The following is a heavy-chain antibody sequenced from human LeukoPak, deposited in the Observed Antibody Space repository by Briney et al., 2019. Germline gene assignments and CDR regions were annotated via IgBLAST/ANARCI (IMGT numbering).Heavy chain of an antibody. V-gene: IGHV4-39*07. CDR1: GGSISSSSYY. D-gene: IGHD3-10*01. J-gene: IGHJ6*03. CDR3: ARSPYYYGSGSWHYYYYYYMDV. Sequence: SETLSLTCTVSGGSISSSSYYWGWIRQPPGKGLEWIGSIYYSGSTYYNPSLKSRVTISVDTSKNQFSLKLSSVTAADTAVYYCARSPYYYGSGSWHYYYYYYMDVWGKGTTVTISS. CDR2: IYYSGST.